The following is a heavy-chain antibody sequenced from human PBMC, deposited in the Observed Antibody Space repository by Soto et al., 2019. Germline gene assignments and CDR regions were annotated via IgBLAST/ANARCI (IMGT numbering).Heavy chain of an antibody. CDR2: ISAYNGNT. CDR3: AREMGLTIFGVVIEDYYYGMDV. J-gene: IGHJ6*02. V-gene: IGHV1-18*01. D-gene: IGHD3-3*01. CDR1: GYTFTSYG. Sequence: ASVKVSCKASGYTFTSYGISWVRQAPGQGLEWMGWISAYNGNTNYAQKLQGRVTMTTDTSTSTAYMELRSLGSDDTAVYYCAREMGLTIFGVVIEDYYYGMDVWGQGTTVTVSS.